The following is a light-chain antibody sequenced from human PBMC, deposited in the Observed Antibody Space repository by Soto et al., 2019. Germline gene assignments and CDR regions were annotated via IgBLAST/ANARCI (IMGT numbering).Light chain of an antibody. CDR3: VLYMGSGISV. J-gene: IGLJ2*01. CDR2: NTY. Sequence: QAVVTQEPSFSVSPGGTVTLTCGLSSGSVSTSYYPSWYQQTPGQAPRTLIYNTYTRSSGVPDRFSASILGDKAALTITGAQADDESDYYCVLYMGSGISVFGGATKLTVL. CDR1: SGSVSTSYY. V-gene: IGLV8-61*01.